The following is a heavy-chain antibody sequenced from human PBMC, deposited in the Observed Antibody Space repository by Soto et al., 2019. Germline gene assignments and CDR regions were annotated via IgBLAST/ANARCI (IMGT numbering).Heavy chain of an antibody. Sequence: SETLSLTCTVSGGSISSYYWSWIRQPAGKGLEWIGRIYTSGSTNYNPSLKSRVTMSVDTSKNQFSLKLSSVTAADTAVYYCARDSSSVHDYVWGSYRWFDPWGQGTLVTVSS. D-gene: IGHD3-16*02. CDR1: GGSISSYY. CDR3: ARDSSSVHDYVWGSYRWFDP. J-gene: IGHJ5*02. V-gene: IGHV4-4*07. CDR2: IYTSGST.